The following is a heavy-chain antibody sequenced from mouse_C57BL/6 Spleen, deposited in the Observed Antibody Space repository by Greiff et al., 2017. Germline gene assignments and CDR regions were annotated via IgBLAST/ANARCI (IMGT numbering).Heavy chain of an antibody. V-gene: IGHV1-59*01. CDR2: IDPSDSYT. D-gene: IGHD2-3*01. Sequence: QVQLQQSGAELVRPGTSVKLSCKASGYTFTSYWMHWVKQRPGQGLEWIGVIDPSDSYTNYNQKFKGKATLTVDTSSSTAYMQLSSLTSEDSAVYYCARGDDGYSGYWGQGTTLTVSS. J-gene: IGHJ2*01. CDR1: GYTFTSYW. CDR3: ARGDDGYSGY.